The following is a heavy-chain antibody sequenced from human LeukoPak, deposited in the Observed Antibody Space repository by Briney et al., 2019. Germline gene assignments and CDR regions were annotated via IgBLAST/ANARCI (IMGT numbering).Heavy chain of an antibody. CDR3: ARADYGSTYYFDY. Sequence: GGSLRLSCAASGFTFSSYEMNWVRQAPGKGLEWVSYISSSGSTIYYGDSVKGRFTISRDNAKNSLYLQMNSLRAEDTAVYYCARADYGSTYYFDYWGQGTLVTVSS. CDR1: GFTFSSYE. CDR2: ISSSGSTI. V-gene: IGHV3-48*03. D-gene: IGHD3-10*01. J-gene: IGHJ4*02.